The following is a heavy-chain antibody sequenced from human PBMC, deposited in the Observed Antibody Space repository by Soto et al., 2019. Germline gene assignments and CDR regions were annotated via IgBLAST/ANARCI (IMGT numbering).Heavy chain of an antibody. V-gene: IGHV2-5*02. CDR2: IYWDDDK. Sequence: QITLKESGPTLVKPTQTLTLTCTFSGFSLRNSGVGVGWIRQPPGKALEWLALIYWDDDKRYSPSLKSRLTITKDTSTNQVVLTMTNMDPVDTATYYCAHLTTGGFYFDYLGQGTLVTVSS. CDR3: AHLTTGGFYFDY. CDR1: GFSLRNSGVG. D-gene: IGHD4-17*01. J-gene: IGHJ4*02.